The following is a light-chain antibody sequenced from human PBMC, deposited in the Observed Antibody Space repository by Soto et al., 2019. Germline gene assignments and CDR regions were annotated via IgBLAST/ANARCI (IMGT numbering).Light chain of an antibody. J-gene: IGLJ2*01. CDR1: SSDVGSYNL. Sequence: QSVLTQPASVSGSPGQSITISCTGTSSDVGSYNLVSWYQQLPGTAPKLIIYEGSKRPSGVSIRFSGSKSGNTASLTISGLQAEDEADYYCFSYAGSSTYLIIGGGTKVTVL. CDR3: FSYAGSSTYLI. CDR2: EGS. V-gene: IGLV2-23*01.